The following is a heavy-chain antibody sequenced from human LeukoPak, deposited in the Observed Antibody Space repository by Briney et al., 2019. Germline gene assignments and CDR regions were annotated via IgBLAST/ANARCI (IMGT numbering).Heavy chain of an antibody. D-gene: IGHD3-22*01. CDR3: ARGFEYYYDSSGYYYYY. Sequence: PGRSLRLSCAASGFTFSSYGMHWVRQAPGNGLEWVAVISYDGSNKYYADSVKGRFTISRDNSKNTLYLQMNSLRAEDTAVYYCARGFEYYYDSSGYYYYYWGQGTLVTVSS. CDR2: ISYDGSNK. J-gene: IGHJ4*02. V-gene: IGHV3-30*03. CDR1: GFTFSSYG.